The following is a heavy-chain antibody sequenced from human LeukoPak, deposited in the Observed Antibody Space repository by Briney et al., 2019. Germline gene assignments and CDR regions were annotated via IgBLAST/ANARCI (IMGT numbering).Heavy chain of an antibody. CDR2: IIPILGIA. CDR1: GGTFSSYA. CDR3: AADRDTMVRGGMDV. V-gene: IGHV1-69*04. D-gene: IGHD3-10*01. J-gene: IGHJ6*02. Sequence: GASVKVSCKASGGTFSSYAISWVRHAPGQGLEWMGRIIPILGIANYAQKFQGRVTITADKSTSTAYMELSSLRSEDTAVYYCAADRDTMVRGGMDVWGQGTTVTVSS.